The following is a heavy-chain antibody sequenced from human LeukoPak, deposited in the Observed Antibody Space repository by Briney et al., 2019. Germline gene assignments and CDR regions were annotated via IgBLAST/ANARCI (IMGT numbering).Heavy chain of an antibody. V-gene: IGHV4-4*02. J-gene: IGHJ4*02. CDR1: GGSISSSNW. Sequence: SETLSLTCAVSGGSISSSNWWSWVRQPPGEGLEWIGEIYHSGSTNYNPSLKSRVTISVDKSKNQFSLKLSSVTAADTAVYYCVLGGLFDWFDYWGQGTLVTVSS. D-gene: IGHD3-9*01. CDR3: VLGGLFDWFDY. CDR2: IYHSGST.